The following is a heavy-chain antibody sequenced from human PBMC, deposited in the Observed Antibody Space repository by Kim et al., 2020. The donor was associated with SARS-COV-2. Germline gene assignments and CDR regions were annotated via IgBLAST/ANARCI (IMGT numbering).Heavy chain of an antibody. Sequence: GGSQRLSCAASGFTFSSYGMHWVRQAPGKGLEWGAVIWYDGSNNYYADSVKGRFIISRDNSKNTLYLQMNSMRAEDTAVYYCARDSGIAVAGTRYYFDYWGQGTLVTVSS. D-gene: IGHD6-19*01. V-gene: IGHV3-33*01. CDR2: IWYDGSNN. J-gene: IGHJ4*02. CDR3: ARDSGIAVAGTRYYFDY. CDR1: GFTFSSYG.